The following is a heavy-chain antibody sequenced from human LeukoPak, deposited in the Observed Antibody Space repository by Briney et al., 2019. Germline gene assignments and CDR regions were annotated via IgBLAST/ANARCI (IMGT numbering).Heavy chain of an antibody. Sequence: NSSETLSLTCAVSGGSISSSNWWSWVRQPPGKGLEWIGEIYHSGSTNYNPSLKSRVTISVDKSKNQFSLKLSSVTAADTAVYYCARERSQGLSYGMDVWGQGTTVTVSS. CDR1: GGSISSSNW. V-gene: IGHV4-4*02. J-gene: IGHJ6*02. CDR2: IYHSGST. CDR3: ARERSQGLSYGMDV.